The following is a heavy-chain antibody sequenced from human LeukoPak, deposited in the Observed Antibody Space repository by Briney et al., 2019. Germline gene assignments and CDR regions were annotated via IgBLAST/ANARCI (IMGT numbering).Heavy chain of an antibody. J-gene: IGHJ6*03. CDR1: GFTLSIYE. CDR2: ISSSGSTI. V-gene: IGHV3-48*03. CDR3: ARDCSGGSCYPRSYMDV. D-gene: IGHD2-15*01. Sequence: GGSLRLSCAAAGFTLSIYEMNWVSQTPGKGPEWVSYISSSGSTIYYADSVKGRFTISRDNAKNSLYLQMNSLRAEDTAVYYCARDCSGGSCYPRSYMDVWGKGTTVTVSS.